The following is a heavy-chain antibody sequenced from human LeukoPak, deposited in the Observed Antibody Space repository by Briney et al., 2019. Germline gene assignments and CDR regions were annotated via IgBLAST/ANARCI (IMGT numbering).Heavy chain of an antibody. J-gene: IGHJ4*02. V-gene: IGHV4-39*01. Sequence: PSDTLSLTCTVSGGSISSSRYYWGWIRHPPGKGLEWIGNIYYSESTYYNPSLKSRVTISVDTSKNQFSLKLSSVTAADTAVYYCAKQRRDGYNYFDYWGQGTLVTVSS. CDR1: GGSISSSRYY. D-gene: IGHD5-24*01. CDR2: IYYSEST. CDR3: AKQRRDGYNYFDY.